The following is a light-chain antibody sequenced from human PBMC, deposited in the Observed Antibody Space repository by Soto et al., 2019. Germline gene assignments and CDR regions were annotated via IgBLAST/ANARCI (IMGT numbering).Light chain of an antibody. Sequence: EIVLTQSPATLSLSPGERATLSCRASQSVSSYLAWYQQKPGQAPMLLIYDASNMATGIPARFSGSGSGTGFTLTISSLEPEDFAIYYCQQRSNLLTFGPGTKVDIK. CDR1: QSVSSY. J-gene: IGKJ3*01. V-gene: IGKV3-11*01. CDR3: QQRSNLLT. CDR2: DAS.